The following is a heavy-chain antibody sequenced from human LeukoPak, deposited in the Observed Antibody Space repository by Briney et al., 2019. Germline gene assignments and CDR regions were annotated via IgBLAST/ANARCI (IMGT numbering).Heavy chain of an antibody. V-gene: IGHV4-39*01. D-gene: IGHD6-13*01. CDR1: GGSISSSNYY. CDR3: ARHQPRYSSSWASGMDV. Sequence: SETLTLTCTVSGGSISSSNYYWGWIRQPPGKGLEWIGSIFYSGITYYNPSLKSRVTISVDTSKNQFSLKLSSVTAADTAVYYCARHQPRYSSSWASGMDVWGQGTTVTVSS. CDR2: IFYSGIT. J-gene: IGHJ6*02.